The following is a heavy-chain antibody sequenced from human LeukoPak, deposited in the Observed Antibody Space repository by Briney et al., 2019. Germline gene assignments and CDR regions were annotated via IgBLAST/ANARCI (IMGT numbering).Heavy chain of an antibody. CDR3: AKDPNYYDSSGYPTRPAAFDY. CDR1: GFTFSSYG. V-gene: IGHV3-30*18. CDR2: ISYDGSNK. Sequence: GRSLGLSCAASGFTFSSYGMHWVRQAPGKGLEWVAVISYDGSNKYYADSVKGRFTISRDNSKNTLYLQMNSLRAEDTAVYYCAKDPNYYDSSGYPTRPAAFDYWGQGTLVTVSS. J-gene: IGHJ4*02. D-gene: IGHD3-22*01.